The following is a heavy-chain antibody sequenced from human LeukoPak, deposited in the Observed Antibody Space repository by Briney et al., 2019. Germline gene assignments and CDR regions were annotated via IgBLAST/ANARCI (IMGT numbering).Heavy chain of an antibody. CDR3: AKVMIAFNAFDY. CDR1: GFTFDDYA. D-gene: IGHD3-3*02. CDR2: ISGDGGTT. J-gene: IGHJ4*02. V-gene: IGHV3-43*02. Sequence: AGGSLRLSCTASGFTFDDYAMHWVRQAPAEGLEWVSLISGDGGTTDYADSVKGRFTISRDNRRNSLYLHMNSLRTEDTALYFCAKVMIAFNAFDYWGQGTLVTVSS.